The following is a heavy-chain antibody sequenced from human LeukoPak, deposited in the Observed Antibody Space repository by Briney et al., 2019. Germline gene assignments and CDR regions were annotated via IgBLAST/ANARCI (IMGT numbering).Heavy chain of an antibody. J-gene: IGHJ4*02. V-gene: IGHV3-33*01. CDR2: IAYDGSRA. Sequence: GGSLRLSCAGSGFTFGGYGMHWFRQTPGKGLEWVAVIAYDGSRAFYADSVKGRFTISRDNSKNTMSVQMDDLRGEDTAVYYCTRYTNDHFDYWGQGTLVTVSS. CDR1: GFTFGGYG. D-gene: IGHD2-2*02. CDR3: TRYTNDHFDY.